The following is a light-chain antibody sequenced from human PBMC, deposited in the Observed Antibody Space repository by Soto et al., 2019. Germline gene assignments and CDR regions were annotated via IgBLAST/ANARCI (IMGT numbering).Light chain of an antibody. CDR2: AAS. V-gene: IGKV1-39*01. CDR1: QSISSS. CDR3: QQSYSTPYT. Sequence: DSQMTQSPSSLSASVGDRVTITCRASQSISSSLIWYQQKPGKAPKFLIYAASSLQSGVPSRFSGSGSGTDFTLTVSSLQPEDFATYYCQQSYSTPYTFGQGTKVDIK. J-gene: IGKJ2*01.